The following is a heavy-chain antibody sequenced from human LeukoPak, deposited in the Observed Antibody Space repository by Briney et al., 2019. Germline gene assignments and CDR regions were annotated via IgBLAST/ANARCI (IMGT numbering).Heavy chain of an antibody. CDR1: GFTFSSYW. V-gene: IGHV3-7*03. CDR3: AREKAAAGRYYFDY. D-gene: IGHD6-13*01. J-gene: IGHJ4*02. Sequence: GGSLRLSCAASGFTFSSYWMRWVRQAPGKGLEWVANIKQDGSEKYYVDSVKGRFTFSRDNVKNSLYLQMNSLRAEDTAVYYCAREKAAAGRYYFDYWGQGTLVTVSS. CDR2: IKQDGSEK.